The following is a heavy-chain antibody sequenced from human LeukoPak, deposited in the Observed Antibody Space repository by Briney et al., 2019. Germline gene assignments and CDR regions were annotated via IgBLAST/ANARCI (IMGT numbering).Heavy chain of an antibody. J-gene: IGHJ5*02. D-gene: IGHD4-17*01. CDR3: ARELNPSDYGDHDWFDP. CDR1: GFTFSSYS. CDR2: ISSSSSYI. V-gene: IGHV3-21*01. Sequence: PGGSLRLSCAASGFTFSSYSMNWVRQAPGKGLEWVSSISSSSSYIYYADSVKGRFTISRDNAKNSLYLQMNSLRAEDTAVYYCARELNPSDYGDHDWFDPWGQGTLVTVSS.